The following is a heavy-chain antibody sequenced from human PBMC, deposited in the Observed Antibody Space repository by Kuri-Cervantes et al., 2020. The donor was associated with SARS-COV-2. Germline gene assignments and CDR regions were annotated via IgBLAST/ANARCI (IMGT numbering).Heavy chain of an antibody. J-gene: IGHJ3*02. CDR1: GYTFTGYY. Sequence: ASVKVSCKASGYTFTGYYMHWVRQAPGQGLKWMGWINPNSGGTNYAQKFQGWVTMTRDTSISTVYMELSRLRSDDTAVYYCARSTPFRRLVVXSQGGAFDIWGQGTMVTVSS. D-gene: IGHD2-15*01. V-gene: IGHV1-2*04. CDR3: ARSTPFRRLVVXSQGGAFDI. CDR2: INPNSGGT.